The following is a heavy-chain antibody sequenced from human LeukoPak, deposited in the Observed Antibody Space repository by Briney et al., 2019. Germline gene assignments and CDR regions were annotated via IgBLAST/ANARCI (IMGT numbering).Heavy chain of an antibody. V-gene: IGHV3-53*01. Sequence: GGSLRLSCAASGFTVSSNYMSWVRQAPGKGLEWVSVIYSGGSTYYADSVKGRFTISRDNSKNTLYLQMNSLRAEDTAVYYCAREGYSSGPIPTYFDYWGQGTLVTVSS. J-gene: IGHJ4*02. D-gene: IGHD6-19*01. CDR3: AREGYSSGPIPTYFDY. CDR1: GFTVSSNY. CDR2: IYSGGST.